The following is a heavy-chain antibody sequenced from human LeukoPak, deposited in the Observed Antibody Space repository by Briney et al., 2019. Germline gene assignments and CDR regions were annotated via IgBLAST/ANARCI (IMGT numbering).Heavy chain of an antibody. CDR2: IRYDGSNK. D-gene: IGHD6-19*01. Sequence: GGSLRLSCAASGFTFSSYGMHWVRQAPGKGLEWVAFIRYDGSNKYYADSVKGRFTISRDNSKNTLYLQMNSLRAEDTAVYYCAKDTAAGIQYYFDYWGQGTLVTVSS. CDR3: AKDTAAGIQYYFDY. CDR1: GFTFSSYG. J-gene: IGHJ4*02. V-gene: IGHV3-30*02.